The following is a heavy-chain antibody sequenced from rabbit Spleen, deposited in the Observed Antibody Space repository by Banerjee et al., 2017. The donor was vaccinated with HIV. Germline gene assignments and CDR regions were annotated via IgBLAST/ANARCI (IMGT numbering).Heavy chain of an antibody. CDR3: ARDLDGVIGWNFGW. Sequence: QERLVESGGGLVKPEGSLKLSCTASGFSFSNKAVMCWVRQAPGKGLEWIACINAGTGKAVYACWAKGRFTFTKTSSTTVTLKMTSLTAAATASYFGARDLDGVIGWNFGWWGPGTLVTVS. CDR1: GFSFSNKAV. CDR2: INAGTGKA. V-gene: IGHV1S45*01. J-gene: IGHJ4*01. D-gene: IGHD1-1*01.